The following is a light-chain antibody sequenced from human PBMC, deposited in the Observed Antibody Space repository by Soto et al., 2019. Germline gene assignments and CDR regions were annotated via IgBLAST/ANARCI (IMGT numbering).Light chain of an antibody. V-gene: IGLV2-8*01. CDR2: EVS. CDR1: SSDVGGYNY. Sequence: QSALTQPPSASGSPGQSVTISCTGTSSDVGGYNYVSWYQQHPGKAPKLMIYEVSQRPSGVPDRFSGSKSGNTASLTVSGLQAEDEAYYCCCSYGGTNSYVFGTGTKLTVL. CDR3: CSYGGTNSYV. J-gene: IGLJ1*01.